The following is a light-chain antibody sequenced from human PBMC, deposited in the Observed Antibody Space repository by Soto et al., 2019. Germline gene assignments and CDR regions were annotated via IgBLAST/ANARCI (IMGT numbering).Light chain of an antibody. Sequence: EVVLTQFPSTLSLSPGERATLSCRASQSVSSYLAWYQQKPGQAPRLLIYDASNRATGIPARFSGSGSGTEFTLTISSLQSEDFAVYYCQQYNNWPPWTFGQGTKVDI. CDR2: DAS. J-gene: IGKJ1*01. CDR3: QQYNNWPPWT. CDR1: QSVSSY. V-gene: IGKV3-11*01.